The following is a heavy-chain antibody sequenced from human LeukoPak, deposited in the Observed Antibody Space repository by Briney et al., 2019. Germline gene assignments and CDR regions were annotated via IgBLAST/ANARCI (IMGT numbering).Heavy chain of an antibody. J-gene: IGHJ6*03. CDR3: ATKTAWGIPRPNYYYYYMDV. V-gene: IGHV1-69*13. CDR2: IIPIFGTT. Sequence: GASMKVSCKASGGTFNNYAITWLRQAPGQGLEWMGGIIPIFGTTNYAQKFQGRVTINADESTDTANMELSSLRSEDTAVYYCATKTAWGIPRPNYYYYYMDVWGKGTTVTISS. CDR1: GGTFNNYA. D-gene: IGHD3-16*01.